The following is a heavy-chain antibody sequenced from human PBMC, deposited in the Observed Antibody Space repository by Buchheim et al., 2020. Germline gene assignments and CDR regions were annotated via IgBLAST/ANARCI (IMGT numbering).Heavy chain of an antibody. Sequence: QLQLQESGPGLVKPSEPLSLTCSVSGGSISRTIYYWGWIRQPPGKGLEWIGSIYHDGSSYYNPSLKSRVTLSADTSKNQFSLKLSSVTAADTGVYYCASPFTSSYDFDYWGQGTL. V-gene: IGHV4-39*01. CDR3: ASPFTSSYDFDY. CDR2: IYHDGSS. CDR1: GGSISRTIYY. J-gene: IGHJ4*02. D-gene: IGHD3-16*01.